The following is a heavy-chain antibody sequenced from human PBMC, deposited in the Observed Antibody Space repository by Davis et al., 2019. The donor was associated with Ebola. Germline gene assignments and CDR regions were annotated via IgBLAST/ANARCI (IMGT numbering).Heavy chain of an antibody. CDR3: AREKEMATISVYYYYYYGMDV. J-gene: IGHJ6*02. CDR1: GFTFSSYW. CDR2: IKQDGSEK. D-gene: IGHD5-24*01. V-gene: IGHV3-7*01. Sequence: PGGSLRLSCAASGFTFSSYWMSWVRQAPGKGLEWVANIKQDGSEKYYVDSVKGRFTISRDNSKNTLYLQMNSLRAEDTAVYYCAREKEMATISVYYYYYYGMDVWGQGTTVTVSS.